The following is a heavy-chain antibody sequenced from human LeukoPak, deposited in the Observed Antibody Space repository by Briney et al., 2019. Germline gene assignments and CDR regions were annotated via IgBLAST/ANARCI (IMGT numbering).Heavy chain of an antibody. D-gene: IGHD3-10*01. CDR2: IYTSGST. V-gene: IGHV4-4*07. J-gene: IGHJ4*02. CDR1: GGSISSYY. Sequence: SETLSLTCTVSGGSISSYYWSWIRQPAGKGLEWIGRIYTSGSTNYNPSLKSRVTMSVDTSKNQFSLKLSSVTAADTAVYYCARDIGYGSGSYYNILDYWGQGTLVTVSS. CDR3: ARDIGYGSGSYYNILDY.